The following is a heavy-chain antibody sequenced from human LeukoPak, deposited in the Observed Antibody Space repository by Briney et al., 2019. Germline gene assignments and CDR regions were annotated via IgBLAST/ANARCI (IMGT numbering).Heavy chain of an antibody. D-gene: IGHD3-10*01. CDR2: INHSGST. V-gene: IGHV4-34*01. J-gene: IGHJ4*02. CDR1: GGSFSGYY. Sequence: PSETLSLTCAVYGGSFSGYYWSWIRQHPRKRLEWIGEINHSGSTNYNPSLKSRVTISVDTSKNQFSLKLSSVTAADTAVYYCARLPKKYYYGSGRNLGPAYYFDYWGQGTLVTVSS. CDR3: ARLPKKYYYGSGRNLGPAYYFDY.